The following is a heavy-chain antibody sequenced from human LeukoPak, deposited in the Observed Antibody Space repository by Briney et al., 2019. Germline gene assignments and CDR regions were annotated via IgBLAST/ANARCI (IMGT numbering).Heavy chain of an antibody. CDR1: GGSISSYY. D-gene: IGHD3-10*01. V-gene: IGHV4-59*01. J-gene: IGHJ3*02. CDR2: IYYSGST. Sequence: SETLSLTCTVSGGSISSYYWSWIRQPPGKGLEWIGYIYYSGSTNYNPSLKSRVTISVDTSKNQFSLKLSSVTAADTAVYYCARAAPWFGEFDAFDIWGQGTMVAVSS. CDR3: ARAAPWFGEFDAFDI.